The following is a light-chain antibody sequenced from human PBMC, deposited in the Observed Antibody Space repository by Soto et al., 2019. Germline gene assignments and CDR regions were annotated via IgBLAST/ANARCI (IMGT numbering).Light chain of an antibody. J-gene: IGLJ1*01. CDR3: SSYTSSSTRV. Sequence: QSVLTKPASVSGSPGQWITISCTGTSSDVGGYNYVSWYQQHPGKAPKLMIYDVSNRPSGVSNRFSGSKSGNTASLTISGLQAEDEADYYCSSYTSSSTRVFGTGTKVTVL. CDR1: SSDVGGYNY. V-gene: IGLV2-14*01. CDR2: DVS.